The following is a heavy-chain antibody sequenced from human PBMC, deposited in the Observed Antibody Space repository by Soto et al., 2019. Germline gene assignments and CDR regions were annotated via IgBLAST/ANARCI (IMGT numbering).Heavy chain of an antibody. Sequence: GGSLRLSCAASGFTVSSNYMSWVRQAPGKGLEWVSVIYSGGSTYYADSVKGRFTISRDNSKNTLYLQMNSLRAEDTAVYYCARHQKGEQQLFDYWGQGTLVTVSS. J-gene: IGHJ4*02. V-gene: IGHV3-53*01. D-gene: IGHD6-13*01. CDR2: IYSGGST. CDR1: GFTVSSNY. CDR3: ARHQKGEQQLFDY.